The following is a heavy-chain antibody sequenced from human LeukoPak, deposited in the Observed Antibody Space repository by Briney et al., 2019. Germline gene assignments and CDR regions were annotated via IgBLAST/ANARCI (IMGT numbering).Heavy chain of an antibody. Sequence: SETLSLTCTVSGGSISSSGYYWGWIRQPPGKGLEWIASIYYSGSTYYNPSLKSRVTISVDTSKNQLSLKLSSVTAADTAVYYCATQDCSSTSCYSFDYWGQGTLVTVSS. D-gene: IGHD2-2*01. V-gene: IGHV4-39*01. CDR2: IYYSGST. CDR3: ATQDCSSTSCYSFDY. J-gene: IGHJ4*02. CDR1: GGSISSSGYY.